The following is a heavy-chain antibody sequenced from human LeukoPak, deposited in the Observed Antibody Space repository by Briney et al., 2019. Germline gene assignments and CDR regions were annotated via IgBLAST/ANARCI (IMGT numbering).Heavy chain of an antibody. D-gene: IGHD6-13*01. J-gene: IGHJ4*02. CDR1: GGSISSYY. V-gene: IGHV4-4*07. CDR2: IYTTGST. Sequence: SETLSLTCTVSGGSISSYYWSWIRQPAGKGLEWIGHIYTTGSTNYNPSLKSRVTMSVDTSKNQFSLKLSSVTAADTAVYFCARSYSSSWYFDSWGQGTLVTVSS. CDR3: ARSYSSSWYFDS.